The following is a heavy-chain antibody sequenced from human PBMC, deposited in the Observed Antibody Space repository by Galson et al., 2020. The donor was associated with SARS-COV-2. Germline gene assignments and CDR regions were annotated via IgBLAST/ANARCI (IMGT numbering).Heavy chain of an antibody. Sequence: GESLKISCAASGFTFSSYSMNWVRQAPGKGLEWVSSISSSSTYIYYADSVKGRFTISRDNAKNSLYLQMNSLRAEDTAVYYCARVPYSNEYFYYYYMDVWGKGTTVTVSS. CDR1: GFTFSSYS. D-gene: IGHD4-4*01. CDR3: ARVPYSNEYFYYYYMDV. V-gene: IGHV3-21*01. J-gene: IGHJ6*03. CDR2: ISSSSTYI.